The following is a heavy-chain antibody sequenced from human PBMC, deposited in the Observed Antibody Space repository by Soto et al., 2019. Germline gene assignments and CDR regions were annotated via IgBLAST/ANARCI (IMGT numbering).Heavy chain of an antibody. V-gene: IGHV4-4*07. Sequence: SETLSLTCTVSGGSISGYYWNWIRQAAGKGLEWIGRIYGSGSTNYNPSLKSPVTMSVDTSRRQFSLRLSSVTAADTAIYYCARDFYDSSGFAQAYFDYWGRGTLVTVSS. D-gene: IGHD3-22*01. CDR2: IYGSGST. J-gene: IGHJ4*02. CDR1: GGSISGYY. CDR3: ARDFYDSSGFAQAYFDY.